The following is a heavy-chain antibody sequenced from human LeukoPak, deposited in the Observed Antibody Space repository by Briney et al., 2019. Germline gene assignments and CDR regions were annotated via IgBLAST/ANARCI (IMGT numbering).Heavy chain of an antibody. CDR1: GGFIRIAAYS. CDR2: IHSSGST. CDR3: ARGYIVLVPAAMGWYFDL. Sequence: PSETLSLTCTVSGGFIRIAAYSWAWIRQPPGKGLEWVGTIHSSGSTYYHPSLESRVTISLDSSRTQFSLKLTSVAAADTAVYYCARGYIVLVPAAMGWYFDLWGRGTLVTVSS. J-gene: IGHJ2*01. D-gene: IGHD2-2*01. V-gene: IGHV4-39*01.